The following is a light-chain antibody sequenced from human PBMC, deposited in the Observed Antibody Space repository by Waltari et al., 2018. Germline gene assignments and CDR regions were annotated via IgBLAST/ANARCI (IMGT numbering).Light chain of an antibody. J-gene: IGLJ2*01. CDR3: AGWDDNGNGRVI. CDR2: GRG. Sequence: QSQLTQPPSAFGTPGQTVSISCSGGDSHIGRNTVNWYQQFPGTAPKLLIYGRGQRPSGVPDRFSGSKSGTSASLVISGLLSEDEATYYCAGWDDNGNGRVIFGGGTKLTVL. V-gene: IGLV1-44*01. CDR1: DSHIGRNT.